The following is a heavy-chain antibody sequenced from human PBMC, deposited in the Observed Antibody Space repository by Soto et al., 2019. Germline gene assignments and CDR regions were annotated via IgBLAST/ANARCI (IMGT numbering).Heavy chain of an antibody. D-gene: IGHD2-2*01. J-gene: IGHJ6*02. CDR1: GFTFSSYG. CDR2: IWNYGSNK. Sequence: GGSLRLSCAASGFTFSSYGMHWVRQAPGKGLEWVAVIWNYGSNKYHADSVKGRFTISRDNSKNTLYLQMNSLRAEDTAVYYCARGPYQPSPDYSYYAMDVWGQGTTVTVSS. CDR3: ARGPYQPSPDYSYYAMDV. V-gene: IGHV3-33*01.